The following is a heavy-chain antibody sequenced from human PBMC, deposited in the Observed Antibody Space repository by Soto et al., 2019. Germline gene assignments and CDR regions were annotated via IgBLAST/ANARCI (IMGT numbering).Heavy chain of an antibody. D-gene: IGHD2-15*01. J-gene: IGHJ4*02. V-gene: IGHV4-31*03. Sequence: QVQLQESGPGLVKPSQTLSLTGTVSGGSISSGGYYWSWMRQHPGKGLEWIGYIYYSGSTYYNPSLKSRVTISVDTSKNQFSLKLSSVTAADTAVYYCARVVVVAATNLFDYWGQGTLVTVSS. CDR3: ARVVVVAATNLFDY. CDR2: IYYSGST. CDR1: GGSISSGGYY.